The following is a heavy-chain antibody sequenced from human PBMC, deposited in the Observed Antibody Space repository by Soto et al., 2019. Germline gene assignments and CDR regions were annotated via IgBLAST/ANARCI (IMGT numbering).Heavy chain of an antibody. V-gene: IGHV1-8*01. D-gene: IGHD2-21*02. CDR3: SRVNRVVVTAGLGY. J-gene: IGHJ4*02. CDR2: MNPNSGNT. CDR1: GYTFTSYD. Sequence: QVQLVQSGAEVKKPGASVKVSCKASGYTFTSYDINWVRQATGQGLERMGWMNPNSGNTGYAQKFQGIVTMSRNTSVSTAYMELSSLRSEDTAVYYCSRVNRVVVTAGLGYWGQGTLVTVSS.